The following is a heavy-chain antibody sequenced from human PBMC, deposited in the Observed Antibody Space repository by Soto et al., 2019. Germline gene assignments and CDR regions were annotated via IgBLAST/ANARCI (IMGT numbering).Heavy chain of an antibody. V-gene: IGHV3-7*03. D-gene: IGHD3-3*01. CDR3: ARDRWSGYYYCYYGMDV. J-gene: IGHJ6*02. Sequence: GGSLRLSCAASGFTFSSYWMSLVRQAPGKGLECVSNIKQDGSEKYYVDSVKGRFTISRDNAKNSLYLQLNSLRAEDTAVYYCARDRWSGYYYCYYGMDVGGQGTTVTVSS. CDR2: IKQDGSEK. CDR1: GFTFSSYW.